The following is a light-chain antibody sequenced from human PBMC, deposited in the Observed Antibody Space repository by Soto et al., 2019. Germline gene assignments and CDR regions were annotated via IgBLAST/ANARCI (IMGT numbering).Light chain of an antibody. CDR3: QQRSDWPPAT. J-gene: IGKJ1*01. Sequence: EIVLTQSPATLSLSPGERVTLSCRASQSVSSYLAWYQQKPVQAPRLLIYHASTRAPGIPARFSGSGSGKDFTLTISSLEPEDFAVYYCQQRSDWPPATFGQGTKVEIK. CDR2: HAS. V-gene: IGKV3-11*01. CDR1: QSVSSY.